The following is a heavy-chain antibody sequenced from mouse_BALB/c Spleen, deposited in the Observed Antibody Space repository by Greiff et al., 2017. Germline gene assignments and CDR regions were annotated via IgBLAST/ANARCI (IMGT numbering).Heavy chain of an antibody. CDR1: GYTFTDYW. V-gene: IGHV1-69*01. CDR3: TRGGVYCFDY. J-gene: IGHJ2*01. Sequence: QVQLQQPGAELVMPGASVKMSCTASGYTFTDYWMHWVKQRPGQGLEWIGAIDTSDSYTSYNQKFKGKATLTVDESSSTAYMQLSSLTSEDSAVYYCTRGGVYCFDYWGQGTTLTVSS. CDR2: IDTSDSYT.